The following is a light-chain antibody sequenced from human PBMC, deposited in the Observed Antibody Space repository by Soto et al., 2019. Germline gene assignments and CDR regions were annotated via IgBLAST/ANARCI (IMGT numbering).Light chain of an antibody. CDR1: SSNVGSYNL. CDR2: EGS. J-gene: IGLJ2*01. Sequence: QSALTQPASVSGSPGQSITISCTGTSSNVGSYNLVSWYQQHTGKAPKLMIYEGSKRPSGVSNRFSGSKSVNTASLTISGLQAEDEADYYCCSYAGSSTLVFGGGTKVTVL. CDR3: CSYAGSSTLV. V-gene: IGLV2-23*01.